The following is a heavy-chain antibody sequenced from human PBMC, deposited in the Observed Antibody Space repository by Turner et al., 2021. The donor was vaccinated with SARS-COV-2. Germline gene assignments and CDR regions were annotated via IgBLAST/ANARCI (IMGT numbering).Heavy chain of an antibody. J-gene: IGHJ6*02. V-gene: IGHV1-69*01. CDR2: SIPIDGTA. Sequence: QVQLVQSGAEVKKPGSSLRLSCKSSGATFRSDAISWVRQSPGPGLEWMGGSIPIDGTASYAQKCQGRVTTNADESTSTTYRELSSLRSEETAVYYCARDGSGSYSYYYYGIDIWGQGTTVTVSS. CDR1: GATFRSDA. D-gene: IGHD1-26*01. CDR3: ARDGSGSYSYYYYGIDI.